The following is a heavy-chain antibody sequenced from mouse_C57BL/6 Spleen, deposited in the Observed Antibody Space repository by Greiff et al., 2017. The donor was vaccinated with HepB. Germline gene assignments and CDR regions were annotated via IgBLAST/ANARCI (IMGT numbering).Heavy chain of an antibody. J-gene: IGHJ3*01. D-gene: IGHD2-4*01. CDR1: GYSITSGYY. CDR3: ASRKIYYDYDDGSWFAY. CDR2: ISYDGSN. V-gene: IGHV3-6*01. Sequence: EVKLVESGPGLVKPSQSLSLTCSVTGYSITSGYYWNWIRQFPGNKLEWMGYISYDGSNNYNPSLKNRISITRDTSKNQFFLKLNSVTTEDTATYYCASRKIYYDYDDGSWFAYWGQGTLVTVSA.